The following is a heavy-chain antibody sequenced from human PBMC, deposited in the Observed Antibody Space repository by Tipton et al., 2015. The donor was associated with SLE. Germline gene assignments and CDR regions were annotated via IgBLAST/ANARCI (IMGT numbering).Heavy chain of an antibody. CDR3: ALERWLQLFDH. CDR2: ISAYNGDT. Sequence: QLVQSGAEVKRPGASVKVSCKASGYTFTSYGISWVRQAPGQGLEWMGWISAYNGDTNYAQKFRGRVTMTTDTSTSTAYMELRSLTSDDTAVYYCALERWLQLFDHWGQGTLVTVSP. CDR1: GYTFTSYG. V-gene: IGHV1-18*01. D-gene: IGHD5-24*01. J-gene: IGHJ4*02.